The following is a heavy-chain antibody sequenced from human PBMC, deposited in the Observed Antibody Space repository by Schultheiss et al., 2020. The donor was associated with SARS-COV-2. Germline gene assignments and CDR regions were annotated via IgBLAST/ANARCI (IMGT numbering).Heavy chain of an antibody. CDR2: INHSESS. CDR1: GGSFSGFY. Sequence: SETLSLTCAVYGGSFSGFYWSWIRQPPGKGLEWIGDINHSESSNYNPSLKSRVTISVDTSKNQFSLKLTSVTAADTAIYYCARGGNPLYGDYGYWGQGTLVTVSS. J-gene: IGHJ4*02. D-gene: IGHD4-17*01. V-gene: IGHV4-34*01. CDR3: ARGGNPLYGDYGY.